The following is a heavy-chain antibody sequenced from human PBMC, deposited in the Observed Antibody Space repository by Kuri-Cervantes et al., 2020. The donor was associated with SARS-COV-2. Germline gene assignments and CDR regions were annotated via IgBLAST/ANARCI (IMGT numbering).Heavy chain of an antibody. D-gene: IGHD2-8*02. CDR3: AKDLRTPGAGPDY. CDR1: GFTFSSYG. CDR2: IHYDGTNT. Sequence: GESLKISCAASGFTFSSYGMHWVRQAPGKGLEWVALIHYDGTNTYYAVSVRGRFTISRDNLNNILYLHMNSPRTEDTAVYFCAKDLRTPGAGPDYWGQGTLVTVSS. J-gene: IGHJ4*02. V-gene: IGHV3-30*02.